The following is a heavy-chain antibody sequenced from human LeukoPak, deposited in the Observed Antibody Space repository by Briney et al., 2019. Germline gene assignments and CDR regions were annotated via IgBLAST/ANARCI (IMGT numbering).Heavy chain of an antibody. CDR1: GFTFSSYA. Sequence: PGGSLRLSCAASGFTFSSYAMHWVRQAPGKGLEWVAVISYDGSNKYYADSVKGRFTISRDNSKNTLYLQMNSLRAEDTAVYYCARDKMRVTIFGVVIPTYYYYGMDVWGQGTTVTVSS. J-gene: IGHJ6*02. CDR2: ISYDGSNK. V-gene: IGHV3-30-3*01. CDR3: ARDKMRVTIFGVVIPTYYYYGMDV. D-gene: IGHD3-3*01.